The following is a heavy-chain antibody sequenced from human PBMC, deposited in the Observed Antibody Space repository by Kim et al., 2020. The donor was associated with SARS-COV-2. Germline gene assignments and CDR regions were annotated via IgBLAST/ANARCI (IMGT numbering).Heavy chain of an antibody. D-gene: IGHD6-19*01. CDR2: INAGNGNT. CDR3: ARDWSFSGWSNEDY. Sequence: ASVKVSCKASGYTFTSYAMHWVRQAPGQRLEWMGWINAGNGNTKYSQKFQGRVTITRDTSASTAYMELSSLRSEDTAVYYCARDWSFSGWSNEDYWGQGTLVTVSS. V-gene: IGHV1-3*01. J-gene: IGHJ4*02. CDR1: GYTFTSYA.